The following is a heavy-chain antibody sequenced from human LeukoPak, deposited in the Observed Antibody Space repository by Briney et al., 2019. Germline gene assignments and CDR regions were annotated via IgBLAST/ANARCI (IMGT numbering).Heavy chain of an antibody. J-gene: IGHJ4*02. V-gene: IGHV3-30*18. D-gene: IGHD4-11*01. CDR3: AKDYSNYGTLDY. Sequence: GSLRLSCAASGFTFSSYGMHWVRQAPGKGLEWVAVISYDGSNKYYADSVKGRLTISRDNSKNTLYLQMNSLRAEDTAVYYCAKDYSNYGTLDYWGQGTLVTVSS. CDR2: ISYDGSNK. CDR1: GFTFSSYG.